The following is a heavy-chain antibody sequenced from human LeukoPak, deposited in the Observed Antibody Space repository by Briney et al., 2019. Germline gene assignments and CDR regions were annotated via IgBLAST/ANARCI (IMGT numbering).Heavy chain of an antibody. D-gene: IGHD3-9*01. Sequence: PGGSLRLSCAASGFTFSGYAMSWVRRAPGKGLEWVSAISGSGGSTYYADSVKGRFTISRDNSKNTLYLQMNSLRAEDTAVYYCAKDLVRYFDWAHRYYYYYGMDVWGQGTTVTVSS. CDR2: ISGSGGST. V-gene: IGHV3-23*01. CDR1: GFTFSGYA. J-gene: IGHJ6*02. CDR3: AKDLVRYFDWAHRYYYYYGMDV.